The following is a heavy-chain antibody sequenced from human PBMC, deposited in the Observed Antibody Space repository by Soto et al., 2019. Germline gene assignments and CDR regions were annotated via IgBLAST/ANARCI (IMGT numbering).Heavy chain of an antibody. CDR3: AKWGTDYYYYGMDV. CDR1: GFTFSSYG. Sequence: QVQLVESGGGVVQPGRSLRLSCAASGFTFSSYGMHWVRQAPGKGLEWVAVISYDGSNKYYADSVKGRFTISRDNSKNPLYLQMTSLRAEDTAVYYCAKWGTDYYYYGMDVWGQGTPVTVSS. CDR2: ISYDGSNK. J-gene: IGHJ6*02. D-gene: IGHD3-16*01. V-gene: IGHV3-30*18.